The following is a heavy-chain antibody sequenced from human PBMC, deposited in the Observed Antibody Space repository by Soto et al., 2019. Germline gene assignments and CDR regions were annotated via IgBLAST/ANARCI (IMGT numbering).Heavy chain of an antibody. Sequence: GASVKVSCKASGYTFTSYGISWVRQAPGQGLEWMGWISAYNGNTNYAQKLQGRVTMTTDTSTSTVYMELRSLRSDDTAVYYCARTAAGMIRFDYWGQGTLVTVSS. CDR2: ISAYNGNT. V-gene: IGHV1-18*01. CDR3: ARTAAGMIRFDY. J-gene: IGHJ4*02. D-gene: IGHD6-13*01. CDR1: GYTFTSYG.